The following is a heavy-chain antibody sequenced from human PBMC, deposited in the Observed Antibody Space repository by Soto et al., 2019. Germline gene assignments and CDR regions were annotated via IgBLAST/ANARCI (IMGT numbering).Heavy chain of an antibody. D-gene: IGHD2-15*01. CDR1: ADSISNYY. CDR2: LSYRGST. J-gene: IGHJ4*02. CDR3: TRVGARSCSGATCPMAY. Sequence: SETLSLTCTVSADSISNYYWSWIRQPPGKGLEWIGYLSYRGSTNYNPSLKSRVTISVDTSKNQFSLNVSSVTAADTAVYYCTRVGARSCSGATCPMAYWGQGALVTVSS. V-gene: IGHV4-59*01.